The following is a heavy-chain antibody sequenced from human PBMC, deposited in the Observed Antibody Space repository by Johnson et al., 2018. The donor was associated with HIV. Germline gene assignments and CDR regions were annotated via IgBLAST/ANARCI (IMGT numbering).Heavy chain of an antibody. CDR1: GFNFNTYS. Sequence: MLLVESGGGVVQPGGSLRLSCAASGFNFNTYSMHWVRQAPGNGLEWVGRVKSITDGGTTDYTAPVTGRFTISRDDSKNTLYLLMNSLKTDDTAVYYCTTGPVGATKGGGAFDIWGLGTMVTVSS. J-gene: IGHJ3*02. D-gene: IGHD1-26*01. CDR3: TTGPVGATKGGGAFDI. CDR2: VKSITDGGTT. V-gene: IGHV3-15*01.